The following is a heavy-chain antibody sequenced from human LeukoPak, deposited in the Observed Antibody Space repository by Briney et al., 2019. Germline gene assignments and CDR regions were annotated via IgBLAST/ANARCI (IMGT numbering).Heavy chain of an antibody. Sequence: PGGSLRLSCTASGFTFSSYTMTWVRQAPGKGLKWVSTITTGDGNTYYADSVKGRFTVSRDDSKNSLYLQMNSLRAEDTAVYYCARSNYDFWSGYPYYFDYWGQGTLVTVSS. J-gene: IGHJ4*02. CDR1: GFTFSSYT. D-gene: IGHD3-3*01. CDR3: ARSNYDFWSGYPYYFDY. V-gene: IGHV3-23*01. CDR2: ITTGDGNT.